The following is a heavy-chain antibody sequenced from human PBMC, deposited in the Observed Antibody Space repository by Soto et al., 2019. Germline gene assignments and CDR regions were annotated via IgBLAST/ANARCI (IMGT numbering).Heavy chain of an antibody. Sequence: GASVKVSCKASGYTFTSYGISWVRQAPGQGLEWMGWISAYNGNTNYAQELQGRVTMTTDTSTSTAYMELRSLRSDDTAVYYCARLFKDIVVVPEEHYYYYYMDVWGKGTTVTVSS. V-gene: IGHV1-18*01. CDR3: ARLFKDIVVVPEEHYYYYYMDV. J-gene: IGHJ6*03. CDR1: GYTFTSYG. CDR2: ISAYNGNT. D-gene: IGHD2-2*01.